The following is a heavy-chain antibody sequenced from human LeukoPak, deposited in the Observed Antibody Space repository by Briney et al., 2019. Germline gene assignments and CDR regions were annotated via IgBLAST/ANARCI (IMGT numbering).Heavy chain of an antibody. CDR1: GFTFSSYA. CDR3: ARDATDSGGYYFDY. V-gene: IGHV3-30*04. J-gene: IGHJ4*02. D-gene: IGHD2-15*01. Sequence: GGSLRLSCAASGFTFSSYAMHWVRQAPGKGLEWVAVISYDGSNKYYADSVKGRFTISRDNSKNTLYLQMNSLRAEDTAVYYCARDATDSGGYYFDYWGQGTLVTVSS. CDR2: ISYDGSNK.